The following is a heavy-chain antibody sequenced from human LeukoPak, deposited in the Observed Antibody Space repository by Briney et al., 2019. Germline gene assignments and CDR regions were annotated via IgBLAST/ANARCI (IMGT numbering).Heavy chain of an antibody. J-gene: IGHJ4*02. V-gene: IGHV1-46*01. CDR3: ARDGVFPMAPDYGDYKRDGGFHY. D-gene: IGHD4-17*01. Sequence: ASVKVSRKASGYTFTSYYMHWVRQAPGQGLEWMGIINPSGGSTSYAQKFQGRVTMTRDTSTSTVYMELSSLRFEDTAVYYCARDGVFPMAPDYGDYKRDGGFHYWGQGTLVTVSS. CDR2: INPSGGST. CDR1: GYTFTSYY.